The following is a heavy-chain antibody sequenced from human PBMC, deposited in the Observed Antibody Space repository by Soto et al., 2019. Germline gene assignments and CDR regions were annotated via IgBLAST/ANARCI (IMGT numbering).Heavy chain of an antibody. D-gene: IGHD5-18*01. J-gene: IGHJ3*02. V-gene: IGHV3-33*01. CDR1: GFTFSSYG. CDR3: ARERAIQLWFPDAFDI. Sequence: QVQLVESGGGVVQPGRSLRLSCAASGFTFSSYGMHWVRQAPGKGLEWVAVIWYDGSNKYYADSVKGRFTISRDNSKNTLYLQMNSLRAEDTAVYYCARERAIQLWFPDAFDIWGQGTMVTVSS. CDR2: IWYDGSNK.